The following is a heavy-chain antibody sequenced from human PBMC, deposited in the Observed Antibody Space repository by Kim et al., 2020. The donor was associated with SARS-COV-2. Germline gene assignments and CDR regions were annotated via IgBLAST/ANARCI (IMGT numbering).Heavy chain of an antibody. CDR1: GGSLRGYY. V-gene: IGHV4-34*01. CDR3: ARGGERIVVVVPTNWFDP. D-gene: IGHD2-21*01. J-gene: IGHJ5*02. Sequence: SETLSLTCAVSGGSLRGYYWSWIRHPPGKGLEWIGEINHSGVTAYSLSLKNRLTSSLDTSSNQCSLNLSSVPAAVTAVYYCARGGERIVVVVPTNWFDPWGQGTLVTVSS. CDR2: INHSGVT.